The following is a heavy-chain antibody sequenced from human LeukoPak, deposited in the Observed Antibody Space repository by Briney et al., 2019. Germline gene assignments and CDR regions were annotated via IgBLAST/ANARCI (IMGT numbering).Heavy chain of an antibody. V-gene: IGHV4-59*01. J-gene: IGHJ4*02. Sequence: SETLSLTCSVSGGSFSSYYWSWIRQLPGKGLELIGYMYDSGSTNYNPSLKSRVTISVDTSKNQFSLRLSSVTAADTAVYYCARHGGSYTFDLWGQGVLVTVSS. CDR2: MYDSGST. CDR3: ARHGGSYTFDL. CDR1: GGSFSSYY. D-gene: IGHD1-26*01.